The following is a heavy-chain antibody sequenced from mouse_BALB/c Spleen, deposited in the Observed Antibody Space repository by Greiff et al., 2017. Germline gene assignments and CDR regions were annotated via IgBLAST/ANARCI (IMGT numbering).Heavy chain of an antibody. V-gene: IGHV1S126*01. CDR3: ARGDYDEGAFAY. CDR1: GYSFTSYW. CDR2: IDPSDSET. J-gene: IGHJ3*01. D-gene: IGHD2-4*01. Sequence: QVQLQQSGPQLVRPGASVKISCKASGYSFTSYWMHWVKQRPGQGLEWIGMIDPSDSETRLNQKFKDKATLTVDKSSSTAYMQLSSPTSEDSAVYYCARGDYDEGAFAYWGQGTLVTVSA.